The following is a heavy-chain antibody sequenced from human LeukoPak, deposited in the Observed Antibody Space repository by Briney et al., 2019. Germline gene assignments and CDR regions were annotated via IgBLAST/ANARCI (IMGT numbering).Heavy chain of an antibody. CDR1: GGSISSYY. CDR2: IYYSGST. J-gene: IGHJ6*02. V-gene: IGHV4-59*01. D-gene: IGHD3-10*01. CDR3: ASGGSGSSGFVYYYGMDV. Sequence: SETLSLTCTVSGGSISSYYWSWIRQPPGKELEWIGYIYYSGSTNYNPSLKSRVTISVDTSKNQFSLKLSSVTAADTAVYYCASGGSGSSGFVYYYGMDVWGQGTTVTVSS.